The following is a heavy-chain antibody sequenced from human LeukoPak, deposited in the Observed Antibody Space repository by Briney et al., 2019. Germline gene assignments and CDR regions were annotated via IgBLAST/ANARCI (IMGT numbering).Heavy chain of an antibody. V-gene: IGHV4-34*01. CDR1: GGSFSGYY. Sequence: SETLSLTCAVYGGSFSGYYWSWIRQPPGKGLEWIGEINHSGSTNYNPSLKSRVTISVDTSKNQFSLKLSSVTAADTAVYYCARYSPPSWFGAMTPDFDYWGQGTLVTVSA. CDR2: INHSGST. CDR3: ARYSPPSWFGAMTPDFDY. D-gene: IGHD3-10*01. J-gene: IGHJ4*02.